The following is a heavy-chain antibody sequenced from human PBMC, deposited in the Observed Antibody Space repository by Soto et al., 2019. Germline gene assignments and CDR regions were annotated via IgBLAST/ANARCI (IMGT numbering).Heavy chain of an antibody. CDR3: AREGYYDSSGYTSRGAFDI. Sequence: ASVKVSCKASGGTFGNSAISWVRQAPGQGLEWMGRIIPIFPTPDYAQKFQGRVTITRDKSTSTAYMELTSLRSEDTAVYYCAREGYYDSSGYTSRGAFDIWGQGTMVTVSS. D-gene: IGHD3-22*01. CDR2: IIPIFPTP. V-gene: IGHV1-69*05. J-gene: IGHJ3*02. CDR1: GGTFGNSA.